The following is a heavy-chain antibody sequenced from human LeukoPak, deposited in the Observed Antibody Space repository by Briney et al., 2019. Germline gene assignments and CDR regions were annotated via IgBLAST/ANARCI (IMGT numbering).Heavy chain of an antibody. Sequence: GGSLRLSCAAPGFTVSSNYMNWVRQTPGKGLGWVSVIYSAGTTYYADSVKGRFTISRDNSKNTLYLQMNSLRAEDTAVYYCARDPGYCGGGTCYLGYWGQGTLVTVSS. J-gene: IGHJ4*02. D-gene: IGHD2-15*01. CDR2: IYSAGTT. CDR3: ARDPGYCGGGTCYLGY. V-gene: IGHV3-66*01. CDR1: GFTVSSNY.